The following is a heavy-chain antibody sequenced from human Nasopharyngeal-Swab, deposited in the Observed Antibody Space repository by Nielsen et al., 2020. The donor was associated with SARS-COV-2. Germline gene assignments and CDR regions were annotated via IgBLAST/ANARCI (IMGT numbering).Heavy chain of an antibody. V-gene: IGHV4-61*02. D-gene: IGHD4-17*01. Sequence: SETLSLTCTVSGGSISSGSYYWSWIRQPAGKGLEWIGRIYTSGSTNYNPSLKSRVTISVATSKNHFSLKLSSVTAADTAVYYCARGLRGVTTYYYYYYMDVWGKGTTVTVSS. CDR3: ARGLRGVTTYYYYYYMDV. CDR2: IYTSGST. J-gene: IGHJ6*03. CDR1: GGSISSGSYY.